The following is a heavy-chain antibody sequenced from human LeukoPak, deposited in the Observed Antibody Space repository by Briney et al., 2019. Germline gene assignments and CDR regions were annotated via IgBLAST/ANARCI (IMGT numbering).Heavy chain of an antibody. V-gene: IGHV3-30*08. CDR2: LSYDGSIK. CDR3: ARGVSTWYRIDY. J-gene: IGHJ4*02. D-gene: IGHD6-13*01. Sequence: GVSLTLSGLASAFPFCSYSFHWVRQAPGKGLEWVVLLSYDGSIKHYADSVKGRFTLSRDNSKSSVYLQMDSLKADDTAVYYCARGVSTWYRIDYWGQGTLVTVSS. CDR1: AFPFCSYS.